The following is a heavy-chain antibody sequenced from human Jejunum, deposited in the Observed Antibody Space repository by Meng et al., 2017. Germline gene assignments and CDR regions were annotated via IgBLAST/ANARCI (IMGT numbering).Heavy chain of an antibody. Sequence: QLQLQESGSGLVKPSQTLSLTCAVSGGSISSGDYSWGWIRQPPGKGLEWIGYIYRSGSTYYNPSLKSRVTISIDKSKNQFSLKLTSVTAADTAVYYCARSPQYYDSSGFAFDPWGQGTLVTVSS. CDR3: ARSPQYYDSSGFAFDP. J-gene: IGHJ5*02. D-gene: IGHD3-22*01. CDR1: GGSISSGDYS. V-gene: IGHV4-30-2*01. CDR2: IYRSGST.